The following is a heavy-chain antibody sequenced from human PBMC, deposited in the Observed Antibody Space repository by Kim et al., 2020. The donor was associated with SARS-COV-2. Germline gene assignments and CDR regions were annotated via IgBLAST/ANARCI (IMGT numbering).Heavy chain of an antibody. Sequence: SETLSLTCAVYGGSFSGNYWSWIRQPPGKGLEWIGEINHSGNTKYNPSLKSRVTISVDTSKNQFSLKLSSVTAADTAVYYCARVSGPKWYSSGWSPGGYFQHWGQGTLVTVSS. V-gene: IGHV4-34*01. CDR2: INHSGNT. CDR3: ARVSGPKWYSSGWSPGGYFQH. J-gene: IGHJ1*01. D-gene: IGHD6-19*01. CDR1: GGSFSGNY.